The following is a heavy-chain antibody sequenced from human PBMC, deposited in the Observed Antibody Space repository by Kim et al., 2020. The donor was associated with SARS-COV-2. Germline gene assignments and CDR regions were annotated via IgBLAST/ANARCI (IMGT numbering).Heavy chain of an antibody. CDR2: IYSGGSST. V-gene: IGHV3-23*03. Sequence: GGSLRLSCAASGFTFSSYAMSWVRQAPGKGLEWVSVIYSGGSSTYYADSVKGRFTISRDNSKNTLYLQMNSLRAEDTAVYYCAKARGSLYYYGMDVWGQGTTVTVSS. CDR1: GFTFSSYA. D-gene: IGHD3-16*01. CDR3: AKARGSLYYYGMDV. J-gene: IGHJ6*02.